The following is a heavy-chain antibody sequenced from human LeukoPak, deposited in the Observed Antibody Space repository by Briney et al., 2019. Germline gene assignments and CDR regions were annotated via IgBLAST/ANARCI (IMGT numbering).Heavy chain of an antibody. V-gene: IGHV4-34*01. J-gene: IGHJ4*02. CDR1: GGSFSGYY. Sequence: SETLSLTCAVYGGSFSGYYWSWIRQPPGKGLEWIGEIYHSGSTNYNPSLKSRVTISVDKSKNQFSLKLSSVTAADTAVYYCASAGVTMVRGVIRDYWGQGTLVTVSS. D-gene: IGHD3-10*01. CDR2: IYHSGST. CDR3: ASAGVTMVRGVIRDY.